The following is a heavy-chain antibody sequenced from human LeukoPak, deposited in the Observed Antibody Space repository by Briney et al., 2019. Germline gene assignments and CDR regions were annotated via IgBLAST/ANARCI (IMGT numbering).Heavy chain of an antibody. CDR2: IIPIFGTA. V-gene: IGHV1-69*05. Sequence: SVKVSCKASGGTFSSYAISWVRQAPGQGLEWMGGIIPIFGTANYAQKFQGRVTITTDESTSTAYMELSSLGSEDTAVYYCARGQPYYDFWSGYYPYMDVWGKGTTVTVSS. J-gene: IGHJ6*03. CDR1: GGTFSSYA. D-gene: IGHD3-3*01. CDR3: ARGQPYYDFWSGYYPYMDV.